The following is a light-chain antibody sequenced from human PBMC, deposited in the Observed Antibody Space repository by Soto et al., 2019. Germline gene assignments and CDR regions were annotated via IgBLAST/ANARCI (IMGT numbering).Light chain of an antibody. Sequence: QSALTQPRSVSGSPGQSVTISCTGTSSDVGRYDYVSWYQQHPGKAPKLIIYDVSERPSGVPDRFSGSKFGNTASLTISGLQAEDEADYYCAAWDDSLNGLLFGGGTKLTVL. CDR3: AAWDDSLNGLL. V-gene: IGLV2-11*01. CDR2: DVS. J-gene: IGLJ2*01. CDR1: SSDVGRYDY.